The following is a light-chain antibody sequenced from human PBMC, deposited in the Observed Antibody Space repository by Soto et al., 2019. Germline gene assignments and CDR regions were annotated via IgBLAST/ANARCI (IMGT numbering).Light chain of an antibody. CDR3: QSYDASLSGDVV. Sequence: QSVLTQPPSVSGAPGQRVTISCTGSRSNIGAGYDVHWYQQIPGAAPKLLIYGNSNRPSGVPDRFSGSKSGTSASLVITGLQAEDEADYYCQSYDASLSGDVVFGGGTKVTVL. CDR2: GNS. J-gene: IGLJ2*01. CDR1: RSNIGAGYD. V-gene: IGLV1-40*01.